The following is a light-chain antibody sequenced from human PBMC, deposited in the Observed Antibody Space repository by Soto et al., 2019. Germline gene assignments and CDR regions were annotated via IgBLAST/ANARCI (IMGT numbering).Light chain of an antibody. Sequence: QAVVTQPASVSGSPGQSITISCTGTSSDVGGYNYVSWYQQHPVKAPKLMIYEVSNRPSGVSNRFSGSKSGNTASLTISGLQAEDEADYYCSSYTSSSPVVFGGGTKLTVL. CDR1: SSDVGGYNY. J-gene: IGLJ2*01. V-gene: IGLV2-14*01. CDR3: SSYTSSSPVV. CDR2: EVS.